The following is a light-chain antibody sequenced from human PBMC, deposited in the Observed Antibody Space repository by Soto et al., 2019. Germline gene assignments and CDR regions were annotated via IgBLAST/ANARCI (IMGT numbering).Light chain of an antibody. CDR2: EGS. CDR1: SSDVGSYNL. J-gene: IGLJ1*01. CDR3: CSYAGSSTFPYV. Sequence: QSALTQPASVSGSPGQSITISCTGTSSDVGSYNLVSWYQQHPGKAPKLMIYEGSKRPSWVSNRFSGSKSGNTASLTISGLQAEDEADYYCCSYAGSSTFPYVFGTGTKLTVL. V-gene: IGLV2-23*03.